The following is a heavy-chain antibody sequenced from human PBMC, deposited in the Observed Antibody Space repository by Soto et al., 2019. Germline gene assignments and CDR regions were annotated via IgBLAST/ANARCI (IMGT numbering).Heavy chain of an antibody. CDR1: GFTFSSHV. CDR3: ARVSGTYYYDSSGYYRYYYYGMDV. Sequence: GGSLRLSCAASGFTFSSHVMNWVRQAPGKGLEWVAAISGGGGTTYYGDSVEGRFTMSRDNAKNSLYLQMNSLRAEDTAVYYCARVSGTYYYDSSGYYRYYYYGMDVWGQGTTVTVSS. CDR2: ISGGGGTT. J-gene: IGHJ6*02. V-gene: IGHV3-23*01. D-gene: IGHD3-22*01.